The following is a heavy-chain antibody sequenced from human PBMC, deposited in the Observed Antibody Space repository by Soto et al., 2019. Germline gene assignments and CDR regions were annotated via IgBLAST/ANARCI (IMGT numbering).Heavy chain of an antibody. J-gene: IGHJ6*02. V-gene: IGHV3-30*18. CDR2: ISYDGSNK. Sequence: GGSLRLSCAASGFTFSSYGMHWVRQAPGKGLEWVAVISYDGSNKYYADSVKGRFAISRDNSKNTLYLQMNSLRAEDTAVYYCAKSQQQLVLYYYYGMDVWGQGTTVTVSS. CDR1: GFTFSSYG. CDR3: AKSQQQLVLYYYYGMDV. D-gene: IGHD6-13*01.